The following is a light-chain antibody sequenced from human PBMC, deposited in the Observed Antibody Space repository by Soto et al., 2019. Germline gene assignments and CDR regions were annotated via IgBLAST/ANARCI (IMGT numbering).Light chain of an antibody. Sequence: DIQMTQSPSSLSASVGDTVTITCRASQSISVHLNWYQQKPGKVPNLLIYSASNLQSGVPSRFSGSGSETDFALTISSLQPEDFATYYCQQCYITPYTFGQGTKLEIK. CDR3: QQCYITPYT. CDR2: SAS. J-gene: IGKJ2*01. V-gene: IGKV1-39*01. CDR1: QSISVH.